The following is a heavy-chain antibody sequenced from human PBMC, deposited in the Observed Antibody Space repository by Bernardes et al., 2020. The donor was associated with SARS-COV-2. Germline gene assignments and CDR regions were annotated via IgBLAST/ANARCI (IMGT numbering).Heavy chain of an antibody. Sequence: SETLSLTCAVYGGSFSGYYWSWIRQPPGKGLEWIGEINHSGSTNYNPSLKNRVTISVDTSNNQFSLKLSSVTAADTAVYYCARGVSTVTTLYYPYYYYGMDVWGRGTTVTVSS. V-gene: IGHV4-34*01. CDR2: INHSGST. CDR3: ARGVSTVTTLYYPYYYYGMDV. J-gene: IGHJ6*02. D-gene: IGHD4-17*01. CDR1: GGSFSGYY.